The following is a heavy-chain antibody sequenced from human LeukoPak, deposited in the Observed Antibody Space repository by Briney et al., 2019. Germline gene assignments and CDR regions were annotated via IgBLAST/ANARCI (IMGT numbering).Heavy chain of an antibody. Sequence: GGSLRLSCAASGFTVSSNYMSWVRQAPGKGLEWVSVIYSGGSTYYADSVKGRSTISRDNSKNTLYLQMNSLRAEDTAVYYCASDTILNDFWSGYDDYWGQGTLVTVSS. CDR1: GFTVSSNY. J-gene: IGHJ4*02. V-gene: IGHV3-66*02. CDR3: ASDTILNDFWSGYDDY. CDR2: IYSGGST. D-gene: IGHD3-3*01.